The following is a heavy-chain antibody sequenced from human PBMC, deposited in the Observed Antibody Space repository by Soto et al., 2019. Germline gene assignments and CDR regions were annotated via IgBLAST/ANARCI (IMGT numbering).Heavy chain of an antibody. CDR3: ARDDASDWRTRGDWFDP. J-gene: IGHJ5*02. V-gene: IGHV1-18*01. CDR1: GYTFITYC. D-gene: IGHD3-10*01. Sequence: QVQLVQSGVEVKKPGASVKVSCKASGYTFITYCISWLRQAPGQGPEWMGWISPYNGNTNYAQRVQGRVTMTRDTSTSTAYMELRSLRSDDTAVYYCARDDASDWRTRGDWFDPWGQGTLVTVSS. CDR2: ISPYNGNT.